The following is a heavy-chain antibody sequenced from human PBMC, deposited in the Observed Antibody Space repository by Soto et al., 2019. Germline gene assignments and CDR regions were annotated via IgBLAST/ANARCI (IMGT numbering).Heavy chain of an antibody. CDR2: LYSTDGT. J-gene: IGHJ6*02. D-gene: IGHD3-3*01. CDR3: ARVPNYDFWSGWGTSGMDV. Sequence: GGSLRLSCAASGFTFSGKKYLTWVRQAPGKGLEWVSALYSTDGTFYADSVKGRFTISRDNAKNSLYLQMNSLRAEDTAVYYCARVPNYDFWSGWGTSGMDVWGQGTTVTVSS. V-gene: IGHV3-53*01. CDR1: GFTFSGKKY.